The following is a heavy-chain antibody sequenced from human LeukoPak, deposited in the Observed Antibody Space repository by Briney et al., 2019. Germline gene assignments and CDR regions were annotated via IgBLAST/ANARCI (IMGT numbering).Heavy chain of an antibody. V-gene: IGHV5-51*01. CDR2: IYPGDSDT. J-gene: IGHJ3*02. CDR3: ARRPGDDAFDI. Sequence: GESLKISCKGSGHSFTSNWIGWVRQVPGKGLEWMGIIYPGDSDTRYSPSFQGQVTISADKSISTAYLQWSSLKASDTAMYYCARRPGDDAFDIWGQGTMVTVSS. CDR1: GHSFTSNW.